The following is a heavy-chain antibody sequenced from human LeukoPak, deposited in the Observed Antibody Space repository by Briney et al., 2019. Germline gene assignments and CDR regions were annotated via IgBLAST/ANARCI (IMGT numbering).Heavy chain of an antibody. CDR1: GGSISSYY. CDR2: IYYSGST. Sequence: SETLSLTCTVSGGSISSYYWSWIRQPPGRGLEWIGYIYYSGSTNYNPSLKSRVTISVDTSKNQFSLKLSSVTAADTAVYYCARDKDHRYYYYGMDVWGQGTTVTVSS. J-gene: IGHJ6*02. D-gene: IGHD3-16*02. V-gene: IGHV4-59*01. CDR3: ARDKDHRYYYYGMDV.